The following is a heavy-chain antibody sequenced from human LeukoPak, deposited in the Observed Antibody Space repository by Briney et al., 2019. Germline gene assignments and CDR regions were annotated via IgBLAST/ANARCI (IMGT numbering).Heavy chain of an antibody. CDR2: INQDGSVK. Sequence: GGSLRLSCAASGFTFSNHWMSWVRQAPGRGLEWVANINQDGSVKYYVGSVKGRFTISRDNTKNSLYLQMDSLRAEDTAVYYCTRDERWGQGTLVTVSS. V-gene: IGHV3-7*01. D-gene: IGHD1-1*01. CDR3: TRDER. CDR1: GFTFSNHW. J-gene: IGHJ4*02.